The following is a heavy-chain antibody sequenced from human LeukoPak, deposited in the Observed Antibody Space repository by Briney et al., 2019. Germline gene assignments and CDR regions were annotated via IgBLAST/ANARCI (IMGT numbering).Heavy chain of an antibody. D-gene: IGHD3-22*01. CDR2: ISGSGGST. Sequence: GGSLRLSCAASGFTFSSYAMSWVRQAPGKGQEWVSAISGSGGSTYYADSVKGRFTISRDNSKNTLYLQMNSLRAEDTAVYYCAKDLYYDSSGCLDYWGQGTLVTVSS. CDR3: AKDLYYDSSGCLDY. V-gene: IGHV3-23*01. CDR1: GFTFSSYA. J-gene: IGHJ4*02.